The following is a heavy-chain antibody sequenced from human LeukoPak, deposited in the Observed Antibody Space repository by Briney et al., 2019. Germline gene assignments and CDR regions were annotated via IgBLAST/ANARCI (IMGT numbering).Heavy chain of an antibody. Sequence: SETLSLTCTVSGYSISSGYYWGWIRQPPGKGLEWIGRIYHSGSTYYNPSLKSRVTISVDTSKNQFSLKLSSVTAADTAVYYCARIGEGYYYDSSGYYYDYWGQGTLVTVSS. D-gene: IGHD3-22*01. J-gene: IGHJ4*02. CDR1: GYSISSGYY. CDR2: IYHSGST. V-gene: IGHV4-38-2*02. CDR3: ARIGEGYYYDSSGYYYDY.